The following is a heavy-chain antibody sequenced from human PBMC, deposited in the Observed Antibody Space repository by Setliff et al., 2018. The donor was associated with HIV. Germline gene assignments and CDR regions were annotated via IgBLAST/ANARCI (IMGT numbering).Heavy chain of an antibody. CDR1: GGSMSPYY. CDR2: LYPSGST. V-gene: IGHV4-4*07. J-gene: IGHJ5*02. CDR3: ARVPVPGANWFDP. Sequence: PSETLSLTCSVSGGSMSPYYWSWIRQPAGKGLEWIGRLYPSGSTNYNPSLKSRITISVDRSKNLFSLKLISVTAADQGVYYCARVPVPGANWFDPWGLGTLVTVSS.